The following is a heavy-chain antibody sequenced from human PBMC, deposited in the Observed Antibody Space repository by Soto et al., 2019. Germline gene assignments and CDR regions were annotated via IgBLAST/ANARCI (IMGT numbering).Heavy chain of an antibody. D-gene: IGHD6-19*01. CDR3: ARGIAVAGYYYYYYGMDV. CDR1: GYTFTSYA. Sequence: ASVKVSCKASGYTFTSYAMHWVRQAPGQRLEWMGWINAGNGNTKYSQKFQGRVTVTRDTSASTAYMELSSLRSDDTAVYYCARGIAVAGYYYYYYGMDVWGQGTTVTVSS. J-gene: IGHJ6*02. V-gene: IGHV1-3*01. CDR2: INAGNGNT.